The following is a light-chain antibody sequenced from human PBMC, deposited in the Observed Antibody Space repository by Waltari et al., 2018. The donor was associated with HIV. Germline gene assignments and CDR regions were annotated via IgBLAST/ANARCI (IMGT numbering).Light chain of an antibody. J-gene: IGLJ1*01. CDR3: ESRHSNDKHHV. Sequence: SSELTQDPAVSVALGQTVRITCQGDSLRKYSANWYQQKPGQAPVVVLYGKDNRPSCIPSRFSGSSSGNTGSLTITGAQAEDEADYYCESRHSNDKHHVFGTGTKVTV. CDR1: SLRKYS. V-gene: IGLV3-19*01. CDR2: GKD.